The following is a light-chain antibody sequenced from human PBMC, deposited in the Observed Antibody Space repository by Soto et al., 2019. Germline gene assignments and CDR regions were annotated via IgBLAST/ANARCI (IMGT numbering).Light chain of an antibody. CDR1: RSDIGGYNL. CDR2: DVG. V-gene: IGLV2-14*01. CDR3: NSYRTVSTYV. Sequence: QSALTQPASVSGSPGQSITIACTGTRSDIGGYNLVSWYQQHPGKAPKLLIYDVGNRPSGVSNRFSGSKSGNTASLTISGLQAEDEAHYYCNSYRTVSTYVFGTGTKLTVL. J-gene: IGLJ1*01.